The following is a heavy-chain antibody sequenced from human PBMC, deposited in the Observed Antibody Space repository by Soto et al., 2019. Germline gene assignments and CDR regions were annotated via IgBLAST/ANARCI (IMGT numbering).Heavy chain of an antibody. CDR1: GFTFSSYA. V-gene: IGHV3-23*01. J-gene: IGHJ6*03. D-gene: IGHD3-3*01. CDR2: ISGSGGST. CDR3: AKTGTIFGVVIIQYYYYMDV. Sequence: EVQLLESGGGLVQPGGSLRLSCTASGFTFSSYAMSWVRQAPGKGLEWVSAISGSGGSTYYADSVKGRFTISRDNSKNTLYPQMNSLRAEDTAVYYCAKTGTIFGVVIIQYYYYMDVWGKGTTVTVSS.